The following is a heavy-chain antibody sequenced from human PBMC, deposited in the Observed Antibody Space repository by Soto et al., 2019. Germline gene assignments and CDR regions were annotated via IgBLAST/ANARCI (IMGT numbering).Heavy chain of an antibody. V-gene: IGHV3-30*18. J-gene: IGHJ1*01. CDR3: AKDHSNSWFWGSLSAFQH. CDR2: ISYDGSNK. CDR1: GFTFSSYG. D-gene: IGHD6-13*01. Sequence: GGSLRLSCAASGFTFSSYGMHWVRQAPGKGLEWVAVISYDGSNKYYADSVKGRFTISRDNSKNTLYLQMSSLRAEDTAVYYCAKDHSNSWFWGSLSAFQHWGQGTLVSVSS.